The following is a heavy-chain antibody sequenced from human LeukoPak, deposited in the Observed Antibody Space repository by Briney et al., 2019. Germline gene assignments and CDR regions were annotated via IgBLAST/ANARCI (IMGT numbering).Heavy chain of an antibody. V-gene: IGHV3-13*01. CDR2: IGSAGDT. J-gene: IGHJ3*02. D-gene: IGHD2-15*01. CDR3: ARKRCSGGSCYDDAFDI. Sequence: GGSLRLSCAASGFMFSNYDMHWVHQVSGKGLEWVSGIGSAGDTYYPGSVKGRFTISRENAKNSLSLEMNSLGVEDTALYYCARKRCSGGSCYDDAFDIWGQGTMVTVSS. CDR1: GFMFSNYD.